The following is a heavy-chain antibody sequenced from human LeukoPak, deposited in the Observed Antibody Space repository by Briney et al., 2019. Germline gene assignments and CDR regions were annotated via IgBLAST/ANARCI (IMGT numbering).Heavy chain of an antibody. V-gene: IGHV3-30*04. D-gene: IGHD5-18*01. J-gene: IGHJ4*02. Sequence: GGSLRLSCAASGFTFSSYAMHWVRQAPGKGLEWVALIPYDGSNKYYADSVKGRFTISRDNSKNTLYLQMNSLRAEDTAVYYCAKDPEGGYSYGDLVDYWGQGTLVTVSS. CDR2: IPYDGSNK. CDR3: AKDPEGGYSYGDLVDY. CDR1: GFTFSSYA.